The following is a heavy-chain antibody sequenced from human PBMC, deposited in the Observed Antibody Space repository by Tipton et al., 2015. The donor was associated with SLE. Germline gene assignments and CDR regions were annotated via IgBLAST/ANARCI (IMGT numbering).Heavy chain of an antibody. V-gene: IGHV4-59*01. CDR3: ARAGYYDFWSGSYRPYWYFDL. CDR2: IYYNGNI. D-gene: IGHD3-3*01. J-gene: IGHJ2*01. Sequence: TLSLTCTVSGGSISRYYWSWVRQPPGKGLEWIGYIYYNGNIKYNPSLKSRVTISVDTSKKQFSLKLSSVTAADTAVYYCARAGYYDFWSGSYRPYWYFDLWGRGTLVTVSS. CDR1: GGSISRYY.